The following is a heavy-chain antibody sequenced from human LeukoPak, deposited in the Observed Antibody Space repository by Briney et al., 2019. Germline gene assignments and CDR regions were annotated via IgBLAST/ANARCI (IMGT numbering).Heavy chain of an antibody. CDR3: VRDRGPYYFDSSGSYYFDL. V-gene: IGHV3-48*04. J-gene: IGHJ4*02. CDR2: ISSSSSTI. Sequence: PGGSLRLSCAASGFTFNSYSMNWVRQAPGKGLEWISDISSSSSTIYYADSVKGRFTISRDNAKNSLYLQMNNLRAEDTAVYYCVRDRGPYYFDSSGSYYFDLWGQGTLVTVSS. CDR1: GFTFNSYS. D-gene: IGHD3-22*01.